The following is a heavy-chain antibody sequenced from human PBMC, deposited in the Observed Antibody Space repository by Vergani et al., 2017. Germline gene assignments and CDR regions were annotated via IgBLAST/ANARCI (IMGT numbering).Heavy chain of an antibody. D-gene: IGHD6-6*01. CDR3: ATGPLAARQSNYYYYGMDV. Sequence: QVQLVQSGAEVKKPGASVKVSCKVSGYTLTELSMHWVRQAPGKGLEWMGGFYPEDGETIYAQKFQGRVTMTEDTSTDTAYMELSSLRSEDTAVYYCATGPLAARQSNYYYYGMDVWGQGTTVTVSS. V-gene: IGHV1-24*01. CDR1: GYTLTELS. CDR2: FYPEDGET. J-gene: IGHJ6*02.